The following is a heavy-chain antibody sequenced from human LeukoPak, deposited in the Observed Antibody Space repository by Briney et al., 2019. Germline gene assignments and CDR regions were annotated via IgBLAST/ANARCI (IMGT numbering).Heavy chain of an antibody. CDR1: GGSISSGDYY. Sequence: SETLSLTSTVSGGSISSGDYYWSWIRQPPGKGLEWIGYIYYSGSTYCNPSLKSRVTISVDTSKNQFSLKLSSVTAADTAVYYCARGPFYGDYYYYYGMDVWGKGTTVTVSS. CDR2: IYYSGST. D-gene: IGHD4-17*01. CDR3: ARGPFYGDYYYYYGMDV. J-gene: IGHJ6*04. V-gene: IGHV4-30-4*01.